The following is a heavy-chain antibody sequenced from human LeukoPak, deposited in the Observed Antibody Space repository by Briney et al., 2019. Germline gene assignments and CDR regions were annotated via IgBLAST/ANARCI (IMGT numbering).Heavy chain of an antibody. CDR2: IYHSGST. V-gene: IGHV4-38-2*02. J-gene: IGHJ4*02. CDR1: GDSISSGNY. CDR3: ARDRPLYYFDY. D-gene: IGHD6-6*01. Sequence: SETLSLTCTVSGDSISSGNYWGWIRQPPGKGLEWIGYIYHSGSTYYNPSLKSRVTISVDRSKNQFSLKLSSVTAADTAEYYCARDRPLYYFDYWGQGTLVTVSS.